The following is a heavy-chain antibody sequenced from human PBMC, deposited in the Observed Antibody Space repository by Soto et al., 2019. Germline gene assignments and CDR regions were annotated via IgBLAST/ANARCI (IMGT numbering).Heavy chain of an antibody. CDR1: GFTFSSYA. D-gene: IGHD3-22*01. CDR2: ISGSGGST. V-gene: IGHV3-23*01. J-gene: IGHJ4*02. Sequence: GGSLRLSCAASGFTFSSYAMSWVRQAPGKGLEWVSAISGSGGSTYYADSVKGRFTISRHNSKNTLYLQMNSLRAEDTAVYYWGREGYFDSRGYYKSRPYYFDYWGQGTLVTVSS. CDR3: GREGYFDSRGYYKSRPYYFDY.